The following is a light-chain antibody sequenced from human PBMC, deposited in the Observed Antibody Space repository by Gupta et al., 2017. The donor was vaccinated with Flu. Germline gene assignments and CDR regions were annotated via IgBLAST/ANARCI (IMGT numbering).Light chain of an antibody. CDR2: EVT. CDR1: GAVNFNY. V-gene: IGLV2-8*01. Sequence: GAVNFNYVSLYQQHPGKTPSLMMYEVTKRPSGVPIRVSGSKSGNTASLTISGLQAEDEADYYCSSYVNSNTFWVFGGGTKLTVL. J-gene: IGLJ3*02. CDR3: SSYVNSNTFWV.